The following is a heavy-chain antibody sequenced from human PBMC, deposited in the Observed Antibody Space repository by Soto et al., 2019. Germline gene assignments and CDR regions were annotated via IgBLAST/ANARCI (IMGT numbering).Heavy chain of an antibody. CDR3: AKSPNFYCSSPNCYKYYFDH. CDR1: GFTFNTYG. CDR2: ISYDGSVK. V-gene: IGHV3-30*18. D-gene: IGHD2-2*02. Sequence: VGSLRLSCAASGFTFNTYGMHWVRQAPGKGLEWVAVISYDGSVKYYVDSVKGRFTISKDNSKNTLYLQMNSLRPEDTAVYYCAKSPNFYCSSPNCYKYYFDHWGQGTRVTVS. J-gene: IGHJ4*02.